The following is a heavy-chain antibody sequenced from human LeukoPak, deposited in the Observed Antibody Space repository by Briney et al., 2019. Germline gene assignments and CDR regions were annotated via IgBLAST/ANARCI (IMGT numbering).Heavy chain of an antibody. CDR2: ISGSGGST. D-gene: IGHD1-7*01. Sequence: PGGSLRLSCAASGFTFSSYAMSWVRQAPGEGLEWVSAISGSGGSTYYADSVKGRFTISRDNSKNTLYLQMNSLRAEDTAVYYCAKDLGITGTTGAFDIWGQGTMVTVSS. CDR3: AKDLGITGTTGAFDI. J-gene: IGHJ3*02. CDR1: GFTFSSYA. V-gene: IGHV3-23*01.